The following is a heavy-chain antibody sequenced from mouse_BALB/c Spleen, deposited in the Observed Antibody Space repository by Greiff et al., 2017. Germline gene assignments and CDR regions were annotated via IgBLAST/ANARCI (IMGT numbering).Heavy chain of an antibody. CDR2: IDPANGNT. V-gene: IGHV14-3*02. CDR3: ALNWDDAMDY. J-gene: IGHJ4*01. D-gene: IGHD4-1*01. Sequence: EVMLVESGAELVKPGASVKLSCTASGFNIKDTYMHWVKQRPEQGLEWIGRIDPANGNTKYDPKFQGKATITADTSSNTAYLQLSSLTSEDTAVYYCALNWDDAMDYWGQGTSVTVSS. CDR1: GFNIKDTY.